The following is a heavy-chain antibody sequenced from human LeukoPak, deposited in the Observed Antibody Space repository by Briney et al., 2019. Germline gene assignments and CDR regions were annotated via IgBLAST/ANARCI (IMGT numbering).Heavy chain of an antibody. CDR2: IKSTGDTT. CDR3: VREDAHTYYFDF. CDR1: GYTFTSYH. V-gene: IGHV1-46*01. D-gene: IGHD2-2*01. J-gene: IGHJ4*02. Sequence: ASVKVSCKTSGYTFTSYHMHWVRPAPGQGLEWVAIIKSTGDTTVYAQKFQGRVTVTRDTSTSTVYMDLSSLSSEDTAVYYCVREDAHTYYFDFWGPGTLVTVSS.